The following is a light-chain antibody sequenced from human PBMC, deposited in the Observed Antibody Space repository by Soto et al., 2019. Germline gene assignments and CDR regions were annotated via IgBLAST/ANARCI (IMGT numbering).Light chain of an antibody. CDR3: QQYNRYSLS. CDR1: ESISIR. CDR2: KAS. J-gene: IGKJ4*01. V-gene: IGKV1-5*03. Sequence: DIQMTQSPSTLSASVGDRVTITCRASESISIRLAWYQQRPGKAPKLLIYKASTLKSGVPSRFSGSGSGTEFTLTVSSLQPDDFATYYCQQYNRYSLSFGGGTKVEVK.